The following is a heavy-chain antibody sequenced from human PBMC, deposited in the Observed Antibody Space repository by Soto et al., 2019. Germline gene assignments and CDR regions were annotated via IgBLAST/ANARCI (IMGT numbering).Heavy chain of an antibody. CDR2: IYYSENT. D-gene: IGHD2-2*01. J-gene: IGHJ6*02. CDR3: AKLAGYCSGNSCHGHYAMAV. CDR1: GGSISSRSYS. V-gene: IGHV4-39*01. Sequence: SETLSLTCSVSGGSISSRSYSWGWIRQPPGKGLEWIGTIYYSENTYYNPSLKSRVTISVDTSKNQFSLKLSSVTAADTAVYYCAKLAGYCSGNSCHGHYAMAVWGQGATVTVSS.